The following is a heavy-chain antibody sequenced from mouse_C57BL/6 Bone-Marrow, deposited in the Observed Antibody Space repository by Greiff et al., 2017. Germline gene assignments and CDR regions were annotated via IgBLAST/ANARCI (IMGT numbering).Heavy chain of an antibody. D-gene: IGHD2-4*01. Sequence: VQLQESGAELVRPGTSVKMSCKASGYTFTNYWIGWAKQRPGHGLEWIGDIYPGGGYTNYNEKFKGKATLTADKSSSTAYMHFSSLTSEDSAIYYCARYDYDVSFAYWGQGTLVTVSA. CDR2: IYPGGGYT. CDR1: GYTFTNYW. V-gene: IGHV1-63*01. CDR3: ARYDYDVSFAY. J-gene: IGHJ3*01.